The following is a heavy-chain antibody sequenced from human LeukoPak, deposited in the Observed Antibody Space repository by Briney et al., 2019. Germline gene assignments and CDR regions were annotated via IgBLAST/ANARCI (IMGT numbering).Heavy chain of an antibody. V-gene: IGHV3-23*01. Sequence: GGSLRLSCAASGFTFSSYAMSWVRQAPGKGLGWVSAISGSGGSTYYADSVKGRFTISRDNSKNTLYLQMNSLRAEDTAVYYCAKVLTMIVVAIGPPGPTFDYWGQGTLVTVSS. D-gene: IGHD3-22*01. CDR3: AKVLTMIVVAIGPPGPTFDY. J-gene: IGHJ4*02. CDR1: GFTFSSYA. CDR2: ISGSGGST.